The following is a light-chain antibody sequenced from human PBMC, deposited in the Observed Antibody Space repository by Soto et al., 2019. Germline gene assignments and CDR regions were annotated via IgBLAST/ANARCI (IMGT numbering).Light chain of an antibody. Sequence: QSALTQPPSASGSPGQSVTISCTGTIDDVGAYHYVSWYRQFPGEAPQLIIYEVTKRPSGVPDRFSGSKSGNTASLTVSGLQADDEGDYYCSSYGGFNNVIFGGGTKLTVL. J-gene: IGLJ2*01. CDR1: IDDVGAYHY. CDR3: SSYGGFNNVI. CDR2: EVT. V-gene: IGLV2-8*01.